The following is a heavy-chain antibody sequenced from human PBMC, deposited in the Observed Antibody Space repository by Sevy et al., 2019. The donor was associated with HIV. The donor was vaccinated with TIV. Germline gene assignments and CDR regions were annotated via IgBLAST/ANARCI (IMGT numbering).Heavy chain of an antibody. CDR1: GFTFSTYA. Sequence: GGSLRLSCAVSGFTFSTYAMSWVRQAPGKELEWVSAISGSGGSSTYYADSVKGRFTISRDNSKSTLFLQTNSLRAEDTAVYFCARDKDYSNYLPDYWGQGTLVTVSS. D-gene: IGHD4-4*01. CDR2: ISGSGGSST. V-gene: IGHV3-23*01. J-gene: IGHJ4*02. CDR3: ARDKDYSNYLPDY.